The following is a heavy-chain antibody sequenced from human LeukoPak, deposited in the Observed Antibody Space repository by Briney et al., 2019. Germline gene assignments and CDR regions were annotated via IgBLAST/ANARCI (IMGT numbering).Heavy chain of an antibody. Sequence: GGSLRLSCAASGFTFSSYWMSWVRQAPGKGLEWVSSISGSGGITYHADSLKGRFTISRDNSKNTLFLQMNSLRAEDTAVYDCAKNTISGGHYQYYMDVWGKGTTVTVSS. CDR2: ISGSGGIT. D-gene: IGHD3-16*02. V-gene: IGHV3-23*01. CDR1: GFTFSSYW. J-gene: IGHJ6*03. CDR3: AKNTISGGHYQYYMDV.